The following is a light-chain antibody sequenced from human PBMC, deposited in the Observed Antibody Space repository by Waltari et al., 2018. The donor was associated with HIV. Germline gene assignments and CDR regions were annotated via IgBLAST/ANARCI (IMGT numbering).Light chain of an antibody. J-gene: IGKJ4*01. CDR2: DAS. Sequence: EIVLTQSPATLSLSPGERATLSCRASQSVSRYFAWYHEHPGQAPSLLIYDASNRATGIPAMFSASGSVTDFTLAISSLEPEDFSLYYCQQQSNWPLTFGGVTNVEIK. V-gene: IGKV3-11*01. CDR1: QSVSRY. CDR3: QQQSNWPLT.